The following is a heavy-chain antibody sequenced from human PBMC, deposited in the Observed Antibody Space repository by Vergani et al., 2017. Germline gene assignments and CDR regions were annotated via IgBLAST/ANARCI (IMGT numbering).Heavy chain of an antibody. CDR2: IIPIFGTA. J-gene: IGHJ4*02. V-gene: IGHV1-69*15. D-gene: IGHD3-10*01. CDR1: GGTFSSYA. Sequence: QVQRVQSGAEVKKPGSSVKFSCKASGGTFSSYAISWVRQAPGQGREWMGRIIPIFGTANYAQKYQGRFTIPEDESTSTAYMELSSLRSGDTAVYYCARDYYGPAGYWGQGTLVTVSS. CDR3: ARDYYGPAGY.